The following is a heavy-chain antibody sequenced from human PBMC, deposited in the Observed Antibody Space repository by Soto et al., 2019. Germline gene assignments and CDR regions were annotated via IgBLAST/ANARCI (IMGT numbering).Heavy chain of an antibody. CDR1: GGTFSSYA. V-gene: IGHV1-69*01. Sequence: QVQLVQSGAEVKKPGSSVKVSCKASGGTFSSYAISWVRQAPGQGLEWMGGIIPIFGTANYAQKFQGRVTITADESTRTAYMELSSLRSEDTAVYYCARAYCSSTSCYGNYYYGMDVWGQGTTVTVSS. D-gene: IGHD2-2*01. CDR2: IIPIFGTA. J-gene: IGHJ6*02. CDR3: ARAYCSSTSCYGNYYYGMDV.